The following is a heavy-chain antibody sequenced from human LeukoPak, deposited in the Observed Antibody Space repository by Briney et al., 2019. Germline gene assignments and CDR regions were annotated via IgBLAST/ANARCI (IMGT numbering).Heavy chain of an antibody. Sequence: PGGSLRLSCAVSGFTFSSYGMHWVRQAPGKGLEWVAFIRYDGSNKYYADSVKGRFTISRDNSKNTLYLQMNSLRAEDTAVYYCAKVGKSDRNNFFTAKEKQLDYWGQGTLLTVSS. J-gene: IGHJ4*02. D-gene: IGHD1/OR15-1a*01. CDR3: AKVGKSDRNNFFTAKEKQLDY. CDR1: GFTFSSYG. CDR2: IRYDGSNK. V-gene: IGHV3-30*02.